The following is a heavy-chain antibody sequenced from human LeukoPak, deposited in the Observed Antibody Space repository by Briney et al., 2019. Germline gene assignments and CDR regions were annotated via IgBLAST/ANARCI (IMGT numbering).Heavy chain of an antibody. V-gene: IGHV4-61*08. CDR1: GGSVSSGAYY. CDR3: AREGPNDGAVDP. D-gene: IGHD1-1*01. CDR2: VSYSGSA. J-gene: IGHJ5*02. Sequence: SETLSLTCTVSGGSVSSGAYYWSWVRQPPGKGLDWIGYVSYSGSAEYNPSLKSRVTMSVDTATNQFSLKLSSVTAADTAVYYCAREGPNDGAVDPWGQGTLVTVSS.